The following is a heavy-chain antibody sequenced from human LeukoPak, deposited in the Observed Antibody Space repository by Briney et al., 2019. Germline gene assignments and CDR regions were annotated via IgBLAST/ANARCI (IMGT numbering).Heavy chain of an antibody. CDR2: ISAYNGNT. Sequence: ASVKVSCKASGYTFTSYGISWVRQAPGQGLEWMGWISAYNGNTNYAQKLQGGVTMTTDTSTSTAYMELRSLRSDDTAVYYCARVTEPLEWLSSRGSNAFDIWGQGTMVTVSS. CDR3: ARVTEPLEWLSSRGSNAFDI. D-gene: IGHD3-3*01. CDR1: GYTFTSYG. J-gene: IGHJ3*02. V-gene: IGHV1-18*01.